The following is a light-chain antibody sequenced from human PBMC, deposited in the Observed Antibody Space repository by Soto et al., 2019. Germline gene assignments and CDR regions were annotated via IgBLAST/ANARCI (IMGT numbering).Light chain of an antibody. V-gene: IGLV2-14*01. CDR2: EVS. J-gene: IGLJ3*02. Sequence: QSALTQPASVSGSPGQSITISCTGTSSDVGGYNYVSWYQQHAGKAPKLMIYEVSYRPSGVSNRFSGSKSGNTASLTISGLQAEDEADYYCSSHTTSGTRVFGGGTKLTVL. CDR3: SSHTTSGTRV. CDR1: SSDVGGYNY.